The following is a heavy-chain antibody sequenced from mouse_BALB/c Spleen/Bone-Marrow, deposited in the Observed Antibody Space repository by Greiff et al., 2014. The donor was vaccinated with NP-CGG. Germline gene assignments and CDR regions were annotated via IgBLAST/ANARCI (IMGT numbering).Heavy chain of an antibody. CDR1: GYTFTSYW. J-gene: IGHJ3*01. CDR3: ARSGYDGFAY. Sequence: LQESGAELVKPGASVKLSCKASGYTFTSYWMHWVKQRPGQGLEWIGEINPSNGRTNYNEKFKGKATLTVDKSSSTAYMQLSSLTSEDSAVYYCARSGYDGFAYWGQGTLVTVSA. CDR2: INPSNGRT. D-gene: IGHD2-2*01. V-gene: IGHV1S81*02.